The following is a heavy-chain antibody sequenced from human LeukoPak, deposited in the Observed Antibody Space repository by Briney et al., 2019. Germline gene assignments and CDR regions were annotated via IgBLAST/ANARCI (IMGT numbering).Heavy chain of an antibody. CDR2: IYYSGST. CDR1: GGSISSYY. J-gene: IGHJ3*02. CDR3: AGRITMIVEVIGDDAFDI. D-gene: IGHD3-22*01. Sequence: PSETLSLTCTVSGGSISSYYWSWIRQPPGKGLEWIGYIYYSGSTNYNPSLKSRVTISVDTSKNQFSLKLSSVTAADTAVYYCAGRITMIVEVIGDDAFDIWGQGTMVTVSS. V-gene: IGHV4-59*12.